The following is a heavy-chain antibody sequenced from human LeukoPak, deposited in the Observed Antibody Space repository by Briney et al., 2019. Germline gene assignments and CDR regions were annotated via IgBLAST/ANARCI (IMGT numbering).Heavy chain of an antibody. CDR1: GGTFSSYT. V-gene: IGHV1-69*02. J-gene: IGHJ4*02. CDR3: ASERQSRSYSGYDLGFDY. Sequence: GASVKVSCKPSGGTFSSYTISWVRQAPGQGLEWMGRIIPILGIANYAQKFQGRVTITADKSTSTAYMELSSLRSEDTAVYYCASERQSRSYSGYDLGFDYWGQGTLVTVSS. D-gene: IGHD5-12*01. CDR2: IIPILGIA.